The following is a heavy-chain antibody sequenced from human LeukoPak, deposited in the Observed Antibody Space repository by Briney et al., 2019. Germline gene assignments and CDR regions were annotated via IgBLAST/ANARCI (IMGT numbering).Heavy chain of an antibody. J-gene: IGHJ4*02. Sequence: ASVKVSCKASGYTFTSYDINWVRQATGQGLEWMGWMNPNSGNTGYAQKFQGRVTMTRNTSISTAYMELSSLRSEDTAVYYCARDSGRLYYFDYWGQGTLVTVSS. CDR2: MNPNSGNT. V-gene: IGHV1-8*01. CDR1: GYTFTSYD. CDR3: ARDSGRLYYFDY. D-gene: IGHD7-27*01.